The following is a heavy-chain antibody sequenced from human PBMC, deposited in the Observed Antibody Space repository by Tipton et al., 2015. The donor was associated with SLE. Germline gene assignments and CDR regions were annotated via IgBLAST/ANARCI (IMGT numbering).Heavy chain of an antibody. D-gene: IGHD1-7*01. CDR2: INHSGST. Sequence: TLSLTCAVYGGSFSGYYWSWIRQPPGKGLEWIGEINHSGSTNYNPSLKSRVTISVDTSKNQFSLKLSSVTAADTAVYYCAKDRGRGWNYGVFDYWGQGTLVTVSS. V-gene: IGHV4-34*01. J-gene: IGHJ4*02. CDR1: GGSFSGYY. CDR3: AKDRGRGWNYGVFDY.